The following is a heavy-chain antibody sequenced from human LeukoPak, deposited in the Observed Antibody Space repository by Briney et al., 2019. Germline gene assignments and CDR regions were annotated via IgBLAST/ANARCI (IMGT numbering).Heavy chain of an antibody. CDR3: ARDSYSSSWSDY. V-gene: IGHV3-74*01. CDR1: GFTFSSYW. CDR2: INSDGSST. Sequence: PGGSLRLSCAASGFTFSSYWMHWVRQAPGKGLVWVSRINSDGSSTNYADSVKGRFTISRDNARNSLYLQMNSLRVEDTAVYYCARDSYSSSWSDYWGQGTLVTVSS. D-gene: IGHD6-13*01. J-gene: IGHJ4*02.